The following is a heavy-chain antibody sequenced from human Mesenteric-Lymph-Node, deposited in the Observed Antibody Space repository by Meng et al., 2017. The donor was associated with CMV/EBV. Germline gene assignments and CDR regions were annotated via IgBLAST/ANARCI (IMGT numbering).Heavy chain of an antibody. CDR2: IYYSGST. J-gene: IGHJ3*02. CDR3: ARSPGPLAISNGDAFDI. V-gene: IGHV4-61*01. Sequence: SETLSLTCTVSGGSVSSGSYYWSWIRQPPGKGLEWIGYIYYSGSTNYNPSLKSRVTISVDTSKNQFSLKLSSVTAADTAVYYCARSPGPLAISNGDAFDIWGQGTMVTVSS. CDR1: GGSVSSGSYY. D-gene: IGHD2-2*02.